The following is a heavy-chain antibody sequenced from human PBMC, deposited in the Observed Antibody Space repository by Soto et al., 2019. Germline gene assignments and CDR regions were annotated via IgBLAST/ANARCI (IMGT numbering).Heavy chain of an antibody. Sequence: QVQLQQWGAGLLKPSETLSLTCAVYGGSFSGYYWSWIRQPPGKGLEWIGEINHRGYTTYNPSLKRPVTISVDTSKNQFSLKLSSVTAADTAVYYCARVDIVTTTWFDPWGQGTPVTVSS. CDR2: INHRGYT. J-gene: IGHJ5*02. V-gene: IGHV4-34*01. CDR1: GGSFSGYY. CDR3: ARVDIVTTTWFDP. D-gene: IGHD5-12*01.